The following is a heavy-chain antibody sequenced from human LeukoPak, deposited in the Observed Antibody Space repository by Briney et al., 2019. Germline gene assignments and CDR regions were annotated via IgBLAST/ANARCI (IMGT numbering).Heavy chain of an antibody. J-gene: IGHJ4*02. CDR2: IIPIFGTA. CDR1: GVTFSSYA. CDR3: ARGRAAYYYDSSGYFDY. V-gene: IGHV1-69*05. D-gene: IGHD3-22*01. Sequence: GSSVKVSCKASGVTFSSYAISWVRHAPGQGLDWMGGIIPIFGTANYAQKFQGRVTITTDESTSTAYMELSSLRSEDTAVYYCARGRAAYYYDSSGYFDYWGQGTLVTVSS.